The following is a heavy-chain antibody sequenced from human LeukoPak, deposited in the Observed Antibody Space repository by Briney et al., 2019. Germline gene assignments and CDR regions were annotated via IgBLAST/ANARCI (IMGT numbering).Heavy chain of an antibody. CDR1: GFTFSTYS. CDR3: ARLIVATIDY. J-gene: IGHJ4*02. D-gene: IGHD5-12*01. Sequence: GGSLRLSCAASGFTFSTYSMTWVRQAPGKGLEWVANIKQDGSEKYYVDSVKGRFTISRDNAKNSLYLQMNSLRAEDTAVYYCARLIVATIDYWGQGTLVTVSS. V-gene: IGHV3-7*01. CDR2: IKQDGSEK.